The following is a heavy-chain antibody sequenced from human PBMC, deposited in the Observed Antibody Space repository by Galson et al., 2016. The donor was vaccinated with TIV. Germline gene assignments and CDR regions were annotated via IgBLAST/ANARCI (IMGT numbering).Heavy chain of an antibody. J-gene: IGHJ4*02. CDR2: INAGNGDT. CDR1: GYTFTTYA. Sequence: SVKVSCKASGYTFTTYAIHWVRQAPGHGLEWMGRINAGNGDTKYSQKFQGRVTISRDTSASTAYMELSSLTSEDTAMYCCARGATSDWPFDYWGQATLVTVSS. CDR3: ARGATSDWPFDY. D-gene: IGHD6-19*01. V-gene: IGHV1-3*01.